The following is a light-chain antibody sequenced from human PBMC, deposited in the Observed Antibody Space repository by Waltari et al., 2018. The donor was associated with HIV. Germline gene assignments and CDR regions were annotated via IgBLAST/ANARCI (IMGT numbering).Light chain of an antibody. V-gene: IGLV2-8*01. CDR1: SSALWAYDS. J-gene: IGLJ3*02. CDR2: EVT. CDR3: SSYGDSLRVL. Sequence: QSALTQPPSASGSLGQSVTISCTGSSSALWAYDSVSWFQQHPRRAPKLLLYEVTRRPSTVSDRFSGSRSGSTAFLTVAGLQPDDEATYFCSSYGDSLRVLFGGGTNVTVL.